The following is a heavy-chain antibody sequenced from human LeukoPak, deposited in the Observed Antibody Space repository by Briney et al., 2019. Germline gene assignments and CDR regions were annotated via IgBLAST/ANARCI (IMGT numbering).Heavy chain of an antibody. V-gene: IGHV3-74*01. CDR3: SSGNSHAFDI. Sequence: PGGSLRLSCAASGFTFSSYWMHWLRQAPGKGLVWVSRINSDGSSTSYADSVKGRFTISRDNAKNTLYLQMNNLRAEDTAVYYCSSGNSHAFDIWGQGTMDTVSS. J-gene: IGHJ3*02. D-gene: IGHD4-23*01. CDR2: INSDGSST. CDR1: GFTFSSYW.